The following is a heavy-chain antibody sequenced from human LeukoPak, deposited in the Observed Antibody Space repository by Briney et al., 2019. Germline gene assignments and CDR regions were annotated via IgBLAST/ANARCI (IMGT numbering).Heavy chain of an antibody. J-gene: IGHJ6*02. CDR2: INPNSGGT. CDR3: ARERYSSSWYFARYYYYYYGMDV. CDR1: GYTFTGYY. V-gene: IGHV1-2*06. Sequence: GASVKVSCKASGYTFTGYYMHWVRQAPGQGLEWMGRINPNSGGTNYAQKFQGRVTMTRDTSISTAYMELSRLRSDDTAVYYCARERYSSSWYFARYYYYYYGMDVWGQGTTVTVSS. D-gene: IGHD6-13*01.